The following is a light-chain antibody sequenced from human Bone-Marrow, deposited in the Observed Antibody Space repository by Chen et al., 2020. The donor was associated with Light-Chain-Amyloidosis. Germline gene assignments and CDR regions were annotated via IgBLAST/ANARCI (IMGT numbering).Light chain of an antibody. Sequence: QSALTQPASVSGSPGQSITISCTGTSSDVGGDNHVSWYQQHPDKAPKLMIYEVTNRPSWVPDRFSGSKSDNTASLTISGLQTEDAADYFCSSYTFTNTLVFGSGTRVTVL. CDR2: EVT. CDR1: SSDVGGDNH. CDR3: SSYTFTNTLV. J-gene: IGLJ1*01. V-gene: IGLV2-14*01.